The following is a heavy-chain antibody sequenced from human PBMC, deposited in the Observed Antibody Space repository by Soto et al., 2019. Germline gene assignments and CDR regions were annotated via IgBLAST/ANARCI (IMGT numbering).Heavy chain of an antibody. CDR1: GFTFSSYW. Sequence: GGSLRLSCVASGFTFSSYWMSWVRQAQGKGLEWVANIKQDGSEKYYVDSVKGRFTISRDNAKNSLYLQMNSLRAEDTAVYYCACSRTFDYWGQGTLVTVSS. CDR2: IKQDGSEK. V-gene: IGHV3-7*05. D-gene: IGHD2-15*01. CDR3: ACSRTFDY. J-gene: IGHJ4*02.